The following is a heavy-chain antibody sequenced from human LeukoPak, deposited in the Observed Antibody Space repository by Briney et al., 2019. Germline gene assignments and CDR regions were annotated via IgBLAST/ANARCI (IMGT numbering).Heavy chain of an antibody. CDR1: GGSISSYY. CDR2: IYYSGST. V-gene: IGHV4-59*01. J-gene: IGHJ6*03. Sequence: PSETLSLTCTVSGGSISSYYWSWIRQPPGKGLEWVGYIYYSGSTNHNPSLKSRVTISVDTSKNQFSLKLSSVTAADTAVYYCARALNPYYYYMDVWGKGTTVTVSS. D-gene: IGHD1-14*01. CDR3: ARALNPYYYYMDV.